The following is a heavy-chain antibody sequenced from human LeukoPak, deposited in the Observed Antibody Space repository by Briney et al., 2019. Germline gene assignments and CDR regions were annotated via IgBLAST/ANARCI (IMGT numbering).Heavy chain of an antibody. V-gene: IGHV4-61*08. J-gene: IGHJ6*02. CDR1: GGSISSGGYS. D-gene: IGHD6-19*01. Sequence: SQTLSLTCAVSGGSISSGGYSWSWIRQPPGKGLEWIGYIYYSGSTNYNPSLKSRVTISVDTSKNQFSLKLSSVTAADTAVYYCARALSSGWYFYYYGMDVWGQGTTVTVSS. CDR2: IYYSGST. CDR3: ARALSSGWYFYYYGMDV.